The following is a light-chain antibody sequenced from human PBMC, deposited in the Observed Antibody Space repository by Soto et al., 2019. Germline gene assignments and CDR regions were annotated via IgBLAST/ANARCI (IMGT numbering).Light chain of an antibody. CDR3: QQRTNWLT. Sequence: IVLTQSPATLSLSPGERATLSCRASQNVSTYLAWYQQKPGQAPRLLIYDASNRATGIPARFSGSGSGTDFTITISSLEPEDVALYYCQQRTNWLTFGPGTKVDIK. CDR2: DAS. J-gene: IGKJ3*01. V-gene: IGKV3-11*01. CDR1: QNVSTY.